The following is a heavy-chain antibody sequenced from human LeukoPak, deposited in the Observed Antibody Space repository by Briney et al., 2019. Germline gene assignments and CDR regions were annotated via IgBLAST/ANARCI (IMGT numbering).Heavy chain of an antibody. D-gene: IGHD4-17*01. CDR1: VFTFNLYA. Sequence: PGGSLRLSCAASVFTFNLYAMSWVRQAPGKGLEWVSSISSSGGSTYYVDSVKGRFTISRDNSKNTLYLQMNSLRAEDTAVYYCAESPMTRVTTGGFDFWGQGTLVTVSS. CDR3: AESPMTRVTTGGFDF. CDR2: ISSSGGST. V-gene: IGHV3-23*01. J-gene: IGHJ4*02.